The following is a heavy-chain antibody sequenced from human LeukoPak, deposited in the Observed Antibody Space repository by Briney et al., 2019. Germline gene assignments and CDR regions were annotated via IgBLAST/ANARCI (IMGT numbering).Heavy chain of an antibody. CDR2: ICYSGST. CDR1: GGSISSSSYY. V-gene: IGHV4-39*01. CDR3: ARLHPYYFDY. Sequence: SETLSLTCTVSGGSISSSSYYWGWIRQPPGKGLEWIGSICYSGSTYYNPSLKSRVTISVDTSKNQFSLKLSSVTAADTAVYYCARLHPYYFDYWGQGTLVTVSS. J-gene: IGHJ4*02.